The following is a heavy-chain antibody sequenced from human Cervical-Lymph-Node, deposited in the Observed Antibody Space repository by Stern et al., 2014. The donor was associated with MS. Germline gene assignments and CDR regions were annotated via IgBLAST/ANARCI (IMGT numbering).Heavy chain of an antibody. Sequence: EMQLVESGAEVKKPGESLKISCKGSEYNFNTHWIAWVRQMPGKGLEWLGNIYPGTSDTRDNPSLQGQVSISADKSITTAYLHFSSLKASDSAMYFCARHGGPNWNHEAHNWFDPWGQGTLVTVSS. CDR1: EYNFNTHW. D-gene: IGHD1-14*01. CDR3: ARHGGPNWNHEAHNWFDP. V-gene: IGHV5-51*03. J-gene: IGHJ5*02. CDR2: IYPGTSDT.